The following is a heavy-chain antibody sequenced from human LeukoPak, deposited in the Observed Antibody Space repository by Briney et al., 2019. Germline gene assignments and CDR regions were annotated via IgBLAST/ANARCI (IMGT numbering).Heavy chain of an antibody. V-gene: IGHV3-23*01. CDR1: GFTFSSYA. CDR3: AEDLDDYVWGSAFDY. Sequence: LPGGSLRLSCAASGFTFSSYAMSWVRQAPGKGLEWVSAISGSGGSTYYADSVKGRFTISRDNSKNTLYLQMNSLRAEDTAVYYCAEDLDDYVWGSAFDYWGQGTLVTVSS. CDR2: ISGSGGST. J-gene: IGHJ4*02. D-gene: IGHD3-16*01.